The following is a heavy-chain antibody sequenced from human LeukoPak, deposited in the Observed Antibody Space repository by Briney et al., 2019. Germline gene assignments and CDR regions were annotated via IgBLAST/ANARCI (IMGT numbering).Heavy chain of an antibody. CDR1: GYTFTSYD. V-gene: IGHV1-8*01. J-gene: IGHJ4*02. Sequence: ASVKVSCKASGYTFTSYDINWVRQATGQGLEWMGWMNPNSGNTGYAQKFQGRVTMTRNTSISTAYMELSSLRSEDTAVYYCALPDYYDSSGYSKVVDYWGQGTLVTVS. CDR3: ALPDYYDSSGYSKVVDY. CDR2: MNPNSGNT. D-gene: IGHD3-22*01.